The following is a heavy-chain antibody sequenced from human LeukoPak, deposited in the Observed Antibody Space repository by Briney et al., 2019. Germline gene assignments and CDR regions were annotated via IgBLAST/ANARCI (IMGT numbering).Heavy chain of an antibody. CDR1: GGSISSYY. V-gene: IGHV4-59*01. CDR2: IYYSGST. Sequence: SETLSLTCTVSGGSISSYYWSWIRQPPGKGLEWIGYIYYSGSTNYNPSLKSRVTISVGTSKNQFSLKLSSVTAADTAVYYCARGALISYSYGPFDYWGQGALVTVSS. J-gene: IGHJ4*02. D-gene: IGHD5-18*01. CDR3: ARGALISYSYGPFDY.